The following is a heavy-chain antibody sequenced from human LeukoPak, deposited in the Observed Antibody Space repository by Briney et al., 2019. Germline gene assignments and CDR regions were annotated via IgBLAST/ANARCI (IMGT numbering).Heavy chain of an antibody. V-gene: IGHV3-11*01. CDR1: GFSFSDYS. Sequence: GGSLRLSCAASGFSFSDYSMSWVRQAPGKGLEWISYISSRGHTIFYADSVKGRFTISRDTTKNTLYLRMSSLRAADTAMYFCVRMRGPERRHCFDYWSQGALLIVSS. D-gene: IGHD2-2*01. CDR2: ISSRGHTI. CDR3: VRMRGPERRHCFDY. J-gene: IGHJ4*02.